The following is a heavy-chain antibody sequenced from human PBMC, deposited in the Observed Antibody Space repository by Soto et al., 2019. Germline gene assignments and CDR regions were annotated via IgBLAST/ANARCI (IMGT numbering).Heavy chain of an antibody. Sequence: SETLSLTCTVSGGSISSYYWSWIRQPPGKGLEWIGYIHYSGTTQYNPSLTSRVTISLDRSKNHFSLKMSSVTAADTALYFCAGGAGWLTDYWGKGTLVTVS. CDR1: GGSISSYY. J-gene: IGHJ4*02. CDR2: IHYSGTT. CDR3: AGGAGWLTDY. D-gene: IGHD3-16*01. V-gene: IGHV4-59*01.